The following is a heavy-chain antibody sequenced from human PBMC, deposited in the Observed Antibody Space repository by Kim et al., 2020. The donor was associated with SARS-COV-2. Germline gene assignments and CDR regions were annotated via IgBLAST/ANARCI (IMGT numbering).Heavy chain of an antibody. D-gene: IGHD6-19*01. J-gene: IGHJ4*02. CDR2: INHSGST. CDR1: GGSFSGYY. CDR3: ARVLAVAGKIDY. V-gene: IGHV4-34*01. Sequence: SETLSLTCAVYGGSFSGYYWSWIRQPPGKGLEWIGEINHSGSTNYNPSLKSRVTISVDTSKNQFSPKLSSVTAADTAVYYCARVLAVAGKIDYWGQGTLVTVSS.